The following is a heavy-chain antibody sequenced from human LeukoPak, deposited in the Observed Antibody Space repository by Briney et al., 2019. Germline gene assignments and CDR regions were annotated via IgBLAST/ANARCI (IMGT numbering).Heavy chain of an antibody. CDR1: TDSTNTYY. CDR3: VRLRWELLAPYFDH. D-gene: IGHD2-15*01. CDR2: IYHSGST. J-gene: IGHJ4*02. V-gene: IGHV4-59*01. Sequence: PSETLSLTCSASTDSTNTYYWSWIRQSPGKGREWFGHIYHSGSTDYNPSFKSRVTISIDMSKKEFSLKLTSVTVADTAVYYCVRLRWELLAPYFDHWGEGAFVSVPS.